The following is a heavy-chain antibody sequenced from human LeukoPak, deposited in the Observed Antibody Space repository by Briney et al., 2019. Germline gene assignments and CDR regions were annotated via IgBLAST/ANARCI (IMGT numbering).Heavy chain of an antibody. CDR2: IYYSGST. J-gene: IGHJ6*03. CDR3: ARNNYYYYYYMDV. Sequence: SQTLSLTCTVSGGSISSGDYYWSWIRQPPGEGLEWIGYIYYSGSTYYNPSLKSRVTISVDTSKNQFSLKLSSVTAADTAVYYCARNNYYYYYYMDVWGKGTTVTVSS. CDR1: GGSISSGDYY. V-gene: IGHV4-30-4*08. D-gene: IGHD1-14*01.